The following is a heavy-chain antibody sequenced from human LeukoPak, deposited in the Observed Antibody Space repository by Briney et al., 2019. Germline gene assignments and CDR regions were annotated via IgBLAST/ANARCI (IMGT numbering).Heavy chain of an antibody. CDR1: GGSISSGDYY. CDR3: ARFSGWAHSDY. D-gene: IGHD6-19*01. V-gene: IGHV4-30-4*01. Sequence: SETLSLTCTVSGGSISSGDYYWSWIRQPPGKGLEWIGYIYYSGSTYYNPSLKSRVTISVDTSKNQFSLKLSSVTAADTAVYYCARFSGWAHSDYWGQGTLVTVSS. J-gene: IGHJ4*02. CDR2: IYYSGST.